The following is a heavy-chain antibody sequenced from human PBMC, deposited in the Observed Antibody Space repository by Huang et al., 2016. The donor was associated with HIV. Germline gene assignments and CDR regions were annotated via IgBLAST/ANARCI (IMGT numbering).Heavy chain of an antibody. CDR3: AAHGRIVGIPAAPLRFDP. CDR2: IDPSGTT. J-gene: IGHJ5*02. CDR1: GGSISSSSYS. D-gene: IGHD6-13*01. Sequence: QLQLQESGPGLVKPSETLSLTCTVSGGSISSSSYSWGWIRQPPGKWLECIGSIDPSGTTYYNPSRKSQVTISVDTSRTQFSRKLCSVTAADTAVYYCAAHGRIVGIPAAPLRFDPWGQGTLVTVSS. V-gene: IGHV4-39*01.